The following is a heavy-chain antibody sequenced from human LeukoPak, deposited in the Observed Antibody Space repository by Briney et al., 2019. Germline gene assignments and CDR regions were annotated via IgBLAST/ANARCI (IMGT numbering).Heavy chain of an antibody. V-gene: IGHV4-59*01. CDR1: RGSISPYY. CDR2: IYYIGTT. Sequence: PSETLSLTCTVSRGSISPYYGSWIRQSPGKGLEWIGYIYYIGTTNYNPSLQSRVTMSVDTSTNQFTLNLASVTAADTAVYYCARGGFESCSAGSCLLGNYWGQGILVAVSS. CDR3: ARGGFESCSAGSCLLGNY. D-gene: IGHD2-15*01. J-gene: IGHJ4*02.